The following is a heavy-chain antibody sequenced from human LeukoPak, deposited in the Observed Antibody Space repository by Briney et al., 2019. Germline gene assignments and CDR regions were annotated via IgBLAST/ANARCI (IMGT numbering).Heavy chain of an antibody. Sequence: SETLSLTCAVYGGSFSGYYWSWIRQPPGKGLEWIGEINHSGSTNYNPSLKSRVTISVDTSKNQFSLKLSSVTAADTAVYYCARARRGYCSSTSCYTGWFDPWGQGTLVTVSS. CDR3: ARARRGYCSSTSCYTGWFDP. CDR2: INHSGST. J-gene: IGHJ5*02. V-gene: IGHV4-34*01. CDR1: GGSFSGYY. D-gene: IGHD2-2*02.